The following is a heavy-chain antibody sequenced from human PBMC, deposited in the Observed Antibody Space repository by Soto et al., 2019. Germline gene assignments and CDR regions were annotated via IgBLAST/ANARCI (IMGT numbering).Heavy chain of an antibody. CDR3: ARDLVPGYTGFSDY. J-gene: IGHJ4*02. V-gene: IGHV1-18*01. Sequence: GASVKVSCKTSGYTFSNYGINCARHAPGQGLEWMGWISAYNGNTNFAQKLQGRVSLTTDTSSTTAYMELRSLTSDDTAVYYCARDLVPGYTGFSDYWGQGTLVTVSS. D-gene: IGHD5-12*01. CDR2: ISAYNGNT. CDR1: GYTFSNYG.